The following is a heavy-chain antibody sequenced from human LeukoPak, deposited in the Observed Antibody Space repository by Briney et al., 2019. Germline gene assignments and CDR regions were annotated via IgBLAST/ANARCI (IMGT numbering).Heavy chain of an antibody. CDR3: ARHWGEENYFDY. V-gene: IGHV4-34*01. Sequence: KPSETLSLTCAVYGGSFSGYYWSWIRQPPGKGLEWIGEINHSGSTNYNPSLKSRVTISVDTSKNQFSLKLSSVTAADTAVYYCARHWGEENYFDYWGQGTLVTVSS. CDR2: INHSGST. CDR1: GGSFSGYY. D-gene: IGHD3-10*01. J-gene: IGHJ4*02.